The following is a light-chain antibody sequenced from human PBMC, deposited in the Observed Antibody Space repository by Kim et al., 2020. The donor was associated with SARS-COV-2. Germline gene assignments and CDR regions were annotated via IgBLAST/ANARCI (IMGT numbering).Light chain of an antibody. CDR2: AAS. V-gene: IGKV1-39*01. CDR3: QQSYSTPPWS. Sequence: SVGDRVTITCRASQSISSYLNWYQQKPGKAPNLLIYAASSLQSGVPSRFSGSGSGTDFTLTISSLQPEDFATYYCQQSYSTPPWSFGQGTKLEI. J-gene: IGKJ2*04. CDR1: QSISSY.